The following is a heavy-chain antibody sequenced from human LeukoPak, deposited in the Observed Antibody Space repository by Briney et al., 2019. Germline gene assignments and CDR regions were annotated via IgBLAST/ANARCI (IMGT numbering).Heavy chain of an antibody. Sequence: GGSLRLSCAASGFTFSTYSMNWVRQAPGKGLEWVSYISSSGSTIYYADSVKGRFTISRDNAKNSLYLQMNSLGAEDTAVYHCARDRVAAAGVWFDGFDIWGQGTMVTVSS. CDR1: GFTFSTYS. D-gene: IGHD6-13*01. CDR3: ARDRVAAAGVWFDGFDI. CDR2: ISSSGSTI. J-gene: IGHJ3*02. V-gene: IGHV3-48*04.